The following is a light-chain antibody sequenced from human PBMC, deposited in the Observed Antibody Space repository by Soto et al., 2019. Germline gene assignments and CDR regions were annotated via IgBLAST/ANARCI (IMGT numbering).Light chain of an antibody. CDR2: AAS. CDR3: QQYYSYPRT. J-gene: IGKJ1*01. CDR1: QGISSY. Sequence: AIRMTQSPSSFSASTGDRVTITCRASQGISSYLAWYQQKPGKAPKLLIYAASTLQGGVPSRFSGSGSGTDFTLTISCLQSEDFVTYYCQQYYSYPRTFGQGTKVDIK. V-gene: IGKV1-8*01.